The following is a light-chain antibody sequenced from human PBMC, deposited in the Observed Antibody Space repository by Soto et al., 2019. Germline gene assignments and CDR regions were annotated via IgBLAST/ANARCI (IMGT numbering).Light chain of an antibody. V-gene: IGKV1-5*01. CDR1: QSVTRN. CDR2: AAS. Sequence: DIQMTQSPSSLAASIGDRVIITCRASQSVTRNLNWYQLKPGKAPKFLIYAASNLQSGVPSRFSGSGSGTEFTLTISSLQPDDFATYYCQQYNSYSTFGQGTKVDI. J-gene: IGKJ1*01. CDR3: QQYNSYST.